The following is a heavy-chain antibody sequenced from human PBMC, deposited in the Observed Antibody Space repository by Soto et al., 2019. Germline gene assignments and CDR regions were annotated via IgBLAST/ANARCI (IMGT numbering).Heavy chain of an antibody. CDR1: GYTFTSYY. CDR3: ARVGGQYMYSSGRAAGYAFDI. CDR2: INPSGGST. V-gene: IGHV1-46*01. Sequence: VASVKVSCKASGYTFTSYYMHWVRQAPGQGLEWMGIINPSGGSTSYAQKFQGRVTMTRDTSTSTVYMELSSLRSEDTAVYYCARVGGQYMYSSGRAAGYAFDIWGQGTMVTVSS. J-gene: IGHJ3*02. D-gene: IGHD6-19*01.